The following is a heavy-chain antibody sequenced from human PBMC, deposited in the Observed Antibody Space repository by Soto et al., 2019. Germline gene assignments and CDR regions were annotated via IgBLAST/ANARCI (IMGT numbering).Heavy chain of an antibody. CDR3: ASSYCSGDCYPPDDAFDI. D-gene: IGHD2-21*02. Sequence: SVKVSCKASGGTFNTYAISWVRQAPGQGLEWMGGIIPVFGAPDYAQKFQGRVTITADKSTSTAYMELRSLRSDDTAVYYCASSYCSGDCYPPDDAFDIWGQGTMVTVSS. V-gene: IGHV1-69*06. J-gene: IGHJ3*02. CDR2: IIPVFGAP. CDR1: GGTFNTYA.